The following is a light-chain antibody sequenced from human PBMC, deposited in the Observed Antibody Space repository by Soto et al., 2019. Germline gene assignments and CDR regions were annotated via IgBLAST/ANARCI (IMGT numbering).Light chain of an antibody. CDR3: AAWDDSLNGPLYV. CDR2: SNN. J-gene: IGLJ1*01. CDR1: SSNIGSNT. V-gene: IGLV1-44*01. Sequence: QSVLTQPPSASGTPGQRVTISCSGSSSNIGSNTVNWYQQLPGTAPKLLISSNNQRPSGVPDRFSGSKSGTSASLAISGLQSEDEADYYCAAWDDSLNGPLYVFGTGTKLTVL.